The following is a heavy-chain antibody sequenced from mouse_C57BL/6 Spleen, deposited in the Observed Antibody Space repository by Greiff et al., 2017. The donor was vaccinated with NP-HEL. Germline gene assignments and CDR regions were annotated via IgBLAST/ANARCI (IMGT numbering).Heavy chain of an antibody. Sequence: QVQLQQSGAELVKPGASVKISCKASGYAFSSYWMNWVKQRPGKGLEWIGQIYPGDGDTNYNGKFKGKATLTADKSSSTAYMQLSSLTSEDSAVYFCARDLLGGYYYAMDYWGQGTSVTVSS. J-gene: IGHJ4*01. D-gene: IGHD1-1*02. CDR1: GYAFSSYW. CDR2: IYPGDGDT. V-gene: IGHV1-80*01. CDR3: ARDLLGGYYYAMDY.